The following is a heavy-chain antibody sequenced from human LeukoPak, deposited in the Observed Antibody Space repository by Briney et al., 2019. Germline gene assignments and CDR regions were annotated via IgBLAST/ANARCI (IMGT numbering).Heavy chain of an antibody. V-gene: IGHV3-7*01. CDR1: GFTFSSYW. Sequence: GGSLRLSCAASGFTFSSYWMSWVRQAPGKGLEWVANIKQDGSEKYYVDSVKGRFTISRDNAKNSLYLQMNSLRAEDTAVYYCARMDCSSTSCYAANWFDPWGQGTLVTVSS. D-gene: IGHD2-2*01. CDR2: IKQDGSEK. J-gene: IGHJ5*02. CDR3: ARMDCSSTSCYAANWFDP.